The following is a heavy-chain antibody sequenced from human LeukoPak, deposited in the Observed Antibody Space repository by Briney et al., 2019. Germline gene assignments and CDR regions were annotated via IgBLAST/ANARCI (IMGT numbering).Heavy chain of an antibody. Sequence: PGGSLRLSCAASGFTFSSYGMHWVRQAPGKGLEWVAFIRYDGSNKYYADSVKGRFTISRDNSKNTLYLQMNSLRAEDTAVYYCAKATHDPSYDYGDYATTDHYFDYWGQGTLVTVSS. CDR2: IRYDGSNK. D-gene: IGHD4-17*01. CDR3: AKATHDPSYDYGDYATTDHYFDY. J-gene: IGHJ4*02. CDR1: GFTFSSYG. V-gene: IGHV3-30*02.